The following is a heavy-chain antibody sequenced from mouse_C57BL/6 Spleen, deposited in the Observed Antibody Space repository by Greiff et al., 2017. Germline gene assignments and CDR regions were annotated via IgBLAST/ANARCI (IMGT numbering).Heavy chain of an antibody. V-gene: IGHV5-17*01. CDR3: ARRRNYGSFDY. Sequence: EVKLVESGGGLVKPGGSLKLSCAASGFTFSDYGMHWVRQAPEKGLEWVAYISSGSSTIDYADTVKGRFTISRDNAKNTLFLQMTSLRSEDTAMYYCARRRNYGSFDYWGQGTTLTVSS. CDR1: GFTFSDYG. D-gene: IGHD1-1*01. J-gene: IGHJ2*01. CDR2: ISSGSSTI.